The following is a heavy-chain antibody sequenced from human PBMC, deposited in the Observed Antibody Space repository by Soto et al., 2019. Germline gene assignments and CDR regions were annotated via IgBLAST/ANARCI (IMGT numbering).Heavy chain of an antibody. V-gene: IGHV1-18*01. CDR3: ARCIQGDYYYGMDV. Sequence: GASVKVSCKAPVGTFSSYAISWVRQAPGQGLEWMGRINADYGNTQYAQKFRGRVTMTTDTSTTTVYMELTNLRSDDTAVYYCARCIQGDYYYGMDVWG. CDR2: INADYGNT. CDR1: VGTFSSYA. J-gene: IGHJ6*02. D-gene: IGHD5-18*01.